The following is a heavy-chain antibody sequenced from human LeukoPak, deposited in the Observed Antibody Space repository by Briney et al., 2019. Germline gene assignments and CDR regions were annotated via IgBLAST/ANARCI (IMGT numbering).Heavy chain of an antibody. D-gene: IGHD2-15*01. V-gene: IGHV4-39*07. CDR3: ASLTRGCSGGSCYPYFDY. CDR2: IFYSGST. J-gene: IGHJ4*02. Sequence: SETLSLTCTVSGGSISTSNYYWGWIRQPPGKGLEWIGNIFYSGSTYYSPSLKSRVTISLDTSRNQFSLKLNSVTAADTAVYYCASLTRGCSGGSCYPYFDYWGQGTLVTVSS. CDR1: GGSISTSNYY.